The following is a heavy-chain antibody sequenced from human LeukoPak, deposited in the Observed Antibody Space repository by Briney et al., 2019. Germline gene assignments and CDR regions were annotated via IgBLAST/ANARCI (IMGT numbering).Heavy chain of an antibody. J-gene: IGHJ4*02. CDR3: ARDDEFTLGTDS. CDR2: IKEDGSET. D-gene: IGHD3-16*01. CDR1: GFTFSRYW. Sequence: GGSLRLSCAAAGFTFSRYWMSWVRQAPGKGLEWVANIKEDGSETYYADSVKGRFTISRDNAKSSLFLQMNSLRAEDTAVYYCARDDEFTLGTDSWGQGTLVTVSS. V-gene: IGHV3-7*01.